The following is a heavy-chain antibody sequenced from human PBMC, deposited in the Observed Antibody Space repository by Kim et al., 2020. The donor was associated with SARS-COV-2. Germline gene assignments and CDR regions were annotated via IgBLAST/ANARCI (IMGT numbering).Heavy chain of an antibody. CDR3: ARDRLYDSSGYYWAYFDY. CDR1: GGSISSGGYY. D-gene: IGHD3-22*01. J-gene: IGHJ4*02. V-gene: IGHV4-31*03. Sequence: SETLSLTCTVSGGSISSGGYYWSWIRQHPGKGLEWIGYIYYSGSTYYNPSLKSRVTISVDTSKNQFSLKLSSVTAADTAVYYCARDRLYDSSGYYWAYFDYWGQGTLVTVSS. CDR2: IYYSGST.